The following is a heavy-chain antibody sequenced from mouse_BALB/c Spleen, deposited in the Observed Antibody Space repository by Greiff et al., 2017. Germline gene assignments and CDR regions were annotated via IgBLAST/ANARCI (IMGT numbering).Heavy chain of an antibody. V-gene: IGHV1-52*01. J-gene: IGHJ4*01. Sequence: VQLQQSGAELVRPGSSVKISCQASGYTFTSYWMNWVKQRPEQGLEWIGRIDPYDSETHYNQKFKDKAILTVDKSSSTAYMQLSSLTSEDSAVYYCARRGLLWYAMDYWGQGTSVTVSA. D-gene: IGHD2-10*01. CDR3: ARRGLLWYAMDY. CDR2: IDPYDSET. CDR1: GYTFTSYW.